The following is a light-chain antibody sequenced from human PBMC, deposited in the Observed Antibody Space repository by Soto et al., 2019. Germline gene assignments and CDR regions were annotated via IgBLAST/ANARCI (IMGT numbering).Light chain of an antibody. Sequence: DIQMTQSPSTLSGSVGDRVTITCLASQTISSWLAWYQPTPGKAPTLLIYKASTLKSGVPSRFSGSGSGTEFTLTISSLQPDDFATYYCQQSYSTPRTFGQGTKGDIK. CDR3: QQSYSTPRT. V-gene: IGKV1-5*03. CDR2: KAS. CDR1: QTISSW. J-gene: IGKJ1*01.